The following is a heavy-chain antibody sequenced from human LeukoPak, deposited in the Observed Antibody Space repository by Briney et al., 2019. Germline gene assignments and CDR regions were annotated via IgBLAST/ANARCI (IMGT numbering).Heavy chain of an antibody. D-gene: IGHD2-2*01. J-gene: IGHJ4*02. V-gene: IGHV4-59*01. CDR1: GGSFSGYY. CDR2: IYYSGST. CDR3: ARNEGYCSSTSCYRDYFDY. Sequence: SETLSLTCAVYGGSFSGYYWSWIRQPPGKGLEWIGYIYYSGSTNYNPSLKSRVTISVDTSKNQFSPKLSSVTAADTAVYYCARNEGYCSSTSCYRDYFDYWGQGTLVTVSS.